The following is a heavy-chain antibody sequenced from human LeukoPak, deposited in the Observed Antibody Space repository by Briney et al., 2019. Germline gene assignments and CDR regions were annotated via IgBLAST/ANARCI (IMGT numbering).Heavy chain of an antibody. CDR1: GLTFRSYA. CDR3: AKDSAHADY. CDR2: IYGAGSTT. J-gene: IGHJ4*02. V-gene: IGHV3-23*01. Sequence: GGSLRLSCVASGLTFRSYAMNWVRQAPGKGLEWVSSIYGAGSTTYYADSVKGRFTISRDNSKGTLYLQMNTLRAEDTAVYYCAKDSAHADYWGQGTLVTVSS.